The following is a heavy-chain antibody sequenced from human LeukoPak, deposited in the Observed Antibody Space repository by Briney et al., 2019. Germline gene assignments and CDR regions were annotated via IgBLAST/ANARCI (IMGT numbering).Heavy chain of an antibody. CDR1: GFTFSGYE. CDR2: ICGRGITT. Sequence: PGGSLRLSCEGSGFTFSGYEMNWVRQAPGKGLEWISYICGRGITTFFADSLKGRFTISRDDAKNLLYLQMNSLRAEDTAVYYCARDLYYYGSGNYVPGLPDYWGQGTLVTVSS. CDR3: ARDLYYYGSGNYVPGLPDY. D-gene: IGHD3-10*01. V-gene: IGHV3-48*03. J-gene: IGHJ4*02.